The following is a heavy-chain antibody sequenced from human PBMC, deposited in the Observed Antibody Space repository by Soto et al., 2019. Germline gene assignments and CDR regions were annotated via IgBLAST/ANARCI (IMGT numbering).Heavy chain of an antibody. CDR1: GFTFSSYA. D-gene: IGHD3-22*01. CDR2: ISGSGGST. CDR3: AKRRGDSSGYYPSDY. V-gene: IGHV3-23*01. J-gene: IGHJ4*02. Sequence: GGSLRLSCAASGFTFSSYAMSWVRQAPGKGLEWVSAISGSGGSTYYADSVKGRFTMSRDNSKNTLYLQMNSLRAEDTAVYYCAKRRGDSSGYYPSDYWGQGTLVTVSS.